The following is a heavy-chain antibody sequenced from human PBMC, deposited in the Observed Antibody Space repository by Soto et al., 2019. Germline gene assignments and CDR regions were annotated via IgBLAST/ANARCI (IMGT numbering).Heavy chain of an antibody. CDR2: IKEDGSQK. CDR1: GFTFSSYW. Sequence: GGSLRLSCAASGFTFSSYWMSWVRQAPGKGLEWVANIKEDGSQKNYVDSVKGRFTISRDNAKNQFSLQLNSVTPEDTAVYFCSRSGGRPYSYYGMDVWGQGTTVTVSS. J-gene: IGHJ6*02. CDR3: SRSGGRPYSYYGMDV. V-gene: IGHV3-7*04. D-gene: IGHD2-15*01.